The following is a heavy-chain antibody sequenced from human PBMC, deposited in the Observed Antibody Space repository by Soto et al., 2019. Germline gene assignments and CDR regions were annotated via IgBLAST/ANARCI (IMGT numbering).Heavy chain of an antibody. J-gene: IGHJ4*02. CDR3: ASHLTMPATRGFDN. CDR2: ISHGGST. D-gene: IGHD2-15*01. V-gene: IGHV4-4*02. Sequence: QVQLQESGPGLLKPSGTLSLTCAVSSGSITSSNWWSWVRQPPGKGLEWVGEISHGGSTNYNPSLRCRVTISVDKSKTQFSLKLNSVTAADTAVYYCASHLTMPATRGFDNWGQGTLVTVSS. CDR1: SGSITSSNW.